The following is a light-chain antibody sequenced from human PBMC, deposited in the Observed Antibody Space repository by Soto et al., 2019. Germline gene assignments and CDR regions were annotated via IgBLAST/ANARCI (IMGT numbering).Light chain of an antibody. CDR2: DVS. CDR1: SSDIGGYNY. J-gene: IGLJ1*01. Sequence: QSVLTQPASVSGSPGHTITSSFTGTSSDIGGYNYVSWYQQHPGKAPKLMIYDVSNRPSGVSNRFSGSKSGNTASLTISGLQAEDEDDYYCSSFTSISTYVFGTGTKVTVL. V-gene: IGLV2-14*01. CDR3: SSFTSISTYV.